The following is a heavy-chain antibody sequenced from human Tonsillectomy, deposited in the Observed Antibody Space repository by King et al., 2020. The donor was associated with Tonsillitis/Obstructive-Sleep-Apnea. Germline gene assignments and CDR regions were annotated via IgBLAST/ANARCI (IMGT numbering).Heavy chain of an antibody. D-gene: IGHD3-3*01. Sequence: DVQLVESGGGLVQPGGSLRLSCAASGFTFSSYEMNWVRQAPGKGLEWLSNISKSADTIFYADSVKGRFTISRDNAKNSLYLQLNSLRAEDTAVYYCASGYYSDYYYYYMDVWGKGTTVTVSS. CDR3: ASGYYSDYYYYYMDV. V-gene: IGHV3-48*03. CDR2: ISKSADTI. J-gene: IGHJ6*03. CDR1: GFTFSSYE.